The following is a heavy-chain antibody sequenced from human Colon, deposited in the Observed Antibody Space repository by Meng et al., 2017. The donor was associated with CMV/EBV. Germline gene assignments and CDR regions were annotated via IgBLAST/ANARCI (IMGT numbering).Heavy chain of an antibody. J-gene: IGHJ4*02. Sequence: GGSLRLSCAASGFTFSSYAMHWVRQAPGKGLEWVAVISYDGSNKYYADSVKGRFTISRDNSKNTLYLQMNRLRAEDTAVYYCARGGQLVRQTIDYWGQGTLVTVSS. CDR1: GFTFSSYA. CDR2: ISYDGSNK. D-gene: IGHD6-6*01. V-gene: IGHV3-30-3*01. CDR3: ARGGQLVRQTIDY.